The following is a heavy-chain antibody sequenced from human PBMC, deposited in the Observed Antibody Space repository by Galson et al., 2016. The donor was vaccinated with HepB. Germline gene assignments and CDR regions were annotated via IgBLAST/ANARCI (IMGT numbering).Heavy chain of an antibody. CDR3: GGSWGSGSYQYYYYGMDV. V-gene: IGHV3-23*01. Sequence: SLRLSCAVSGFNVNNDYMNWVRQAPGRGLEWVSTISGSGGKTYYADSVKGRFTISRDNSKNTLYLQMNSLRGEDTAVYYCGGSWGSGSYQYYYYGMDVWGQGTTVTVSS. CDR2: ISGSGGKT. CDR1: GFNVNNDY. D-gene: IGHD3-3*01. J-gene: IGHJ6*02.